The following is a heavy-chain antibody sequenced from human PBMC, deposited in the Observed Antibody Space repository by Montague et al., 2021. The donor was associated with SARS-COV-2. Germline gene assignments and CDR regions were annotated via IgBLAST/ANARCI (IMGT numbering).Heavy chain of an antibody. CDR1: GGSISSSSYY. J-gene: IGHJ4*02. CDR2: IFYSGST. D-gene: IGHD3-10*01. V-gene: IGHV4-39*01. Sequence: SETLSLTCTVSGGSISSSSYYWGWHRPPPGQGLEWNGSIFYSGSTDYNPSLKSRVTISVDTSKNQLSLKLSSVTAADTAVYYCASMVRAQVYYFDYWGQGTLVTVSS. CDR3: ASMVRAQVYYFDY.